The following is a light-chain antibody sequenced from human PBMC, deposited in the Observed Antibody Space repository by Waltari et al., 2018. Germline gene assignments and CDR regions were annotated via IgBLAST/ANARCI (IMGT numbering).Light chain of an antibody. Sequence: DIHMTHSPSPVSASTGASVTITCRASQSIGTYLNWYQQKPGQAPKLLIYSASTLQSGVPSRFRGSGSETDFTLTINGLQAEDFATYYCQQSSTDPGFGPRTKVDIK. CDR2: SAS. CDR1: QSIGTY. J-gene: IGKJ3*01. V-gene: IGKV1-39*01. CDR3: QQSSTDPG.